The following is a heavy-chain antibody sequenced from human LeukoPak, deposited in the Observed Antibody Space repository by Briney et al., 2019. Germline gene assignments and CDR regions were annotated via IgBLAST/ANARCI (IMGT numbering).Heavy chain of an antibody. CDR2: ISSTSSDI. Sequence: PGGSLTLSCVASGFPFETYTMNWVRQARGKGLEWVSFISSTSSDINYADSVRDRFTISRDNAKNSLFLQMDSLRVEDTAVYYCAKGLFSGYDKYLDSWGQGTLVTVSS. CDR3: AKGLFSGYDKYLDS. J-gene: IGHJ4*02. CDR1: GFPFETYT. D-gene: IGHD5-12*01. V-gene: IGHV3-21*04.